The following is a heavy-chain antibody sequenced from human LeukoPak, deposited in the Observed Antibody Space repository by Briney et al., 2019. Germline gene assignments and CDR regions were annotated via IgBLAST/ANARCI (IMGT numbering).Heavy chain of an antibody. CDR2: IYYSGST. J-gene: IGHJ5*02. D-gene: IGHD2-2*01. CDR1: GGSVSSGSYY. Sequence: SETLSLTCTVSGGSVSSGSYYWSWIRQPPGKGLEWIGYIYYSGSTNYNPSLKSRVTISVDTSKNQFSLKLSSVTAADTAVYYCAGDGGYCSSTSCSEIGWFDPWGQGTLVTVSS. CDR3: AGDGGYCSSTSCSEIGWFDP. V-gene: IGHV4-61*01.